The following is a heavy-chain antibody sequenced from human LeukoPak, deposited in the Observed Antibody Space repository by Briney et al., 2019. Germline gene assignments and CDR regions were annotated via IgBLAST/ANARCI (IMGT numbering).Heavy chain of an antibody. CDR2: ISSSSSYI. CDR3: AKGSKAVLFTRDHYMDV. J-gene: IGHJ6*03. V-gene: IGHV3-21*01. D-gene: IGHD6-19*01. Sequence: GGSLRLSCAASGFTFSSYSMNRVRQAPGKGLEWVSSISSSSSYIYYADSVKGRFTISRDNAKNSLYLQMNSLRAEDTAVYFCAKGSKAVLFTRDHYMDVWGKGTTVTISS. CDR1: GFTFSSYS.